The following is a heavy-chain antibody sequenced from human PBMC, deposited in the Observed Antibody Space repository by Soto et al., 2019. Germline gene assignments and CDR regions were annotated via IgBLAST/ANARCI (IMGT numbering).Heavy chain of an antibody. CDR2: INHSGST. CDR1: GGSFSGYY. CDR3: ARRLSRLSIAARGYYYYYMDV. D-gene: IGHD6-6*01. J-gene: IGHJ6*03. V-gene: IGHV4-34*01. Sequence: SETLSLTCAVYGGSFSGYYWSWIRQPPGKGLEWIGEINHSGSTNYNPSLKSRVTISVDTSKNQFSLKLSSVAAADTAVYYCARRLSRLSIAARGYYYYYMDVWGKGTTVTVSS.